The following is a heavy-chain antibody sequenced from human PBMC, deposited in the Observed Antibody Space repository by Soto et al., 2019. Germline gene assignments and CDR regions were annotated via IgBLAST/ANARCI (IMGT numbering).Heavy chain of an antibody. Sequence: SETLSLTCTVSGGSISSSSYYWGWIRQPPGKGLEWIGSIYYSGSTYYNPSLESRVTISVDTSKNQFSLKLSSVTAADTAVYYCARLRGWIISFLVEDIQALNLIWGQGILVTV. CDR3: ARLRGWIISFLVEDIQALNLI. CDR2: IYYSGST. V-gene: IGHV4-39*01. CDR1: GGSISSSSYY. D-gene: IGHD5-12*01. J-gene: IGHJ4*02.